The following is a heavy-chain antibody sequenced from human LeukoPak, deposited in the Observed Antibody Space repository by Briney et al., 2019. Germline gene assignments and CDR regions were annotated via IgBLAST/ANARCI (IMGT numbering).Heavy chain of an antibody. Sequence: GGSLRLSCAASGFTFSSYAMHWVRQAPGKGLEWVAVISYDGSNKYYADSVKGRFTISRDNSKNTLYLQMNSLRAEDTAVYYCARDMGYDFWSGPDYWGQGTLVTVSS. J-gene: IGHJ4*02. CDR3: ARDMGYDFWSGPDY. CDR1: GFTFSSYA. V-gene: IGHV3-30-3*01. D-gene: IGHD3-3*01. CDR2: ISYDGSNK.